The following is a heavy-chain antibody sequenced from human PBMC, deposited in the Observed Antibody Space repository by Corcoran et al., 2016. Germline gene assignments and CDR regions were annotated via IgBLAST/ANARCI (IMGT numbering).Heavy chain of an antibody. J-gene: IGHJ1*01. V-gene: IGHV4-39*01. Sequence: QLQLQESGPGLVKPSETLSLTCTVSGGSISSSSYYWGWIRQPPGKGLEWIGSIYYSGSIYYNPSLKRRVTISVDTSKNQFSLKLSSVTAADTDVYYWATPYYDFWSGYYHAEYFQHWGQGTLVTVSS. D-gene: IGHD3-3*01. CDR1: GGSISSSSYY. CDR2: IYYSGSI. CDR3: ATPYYDFWSGYYHAEYFQH.